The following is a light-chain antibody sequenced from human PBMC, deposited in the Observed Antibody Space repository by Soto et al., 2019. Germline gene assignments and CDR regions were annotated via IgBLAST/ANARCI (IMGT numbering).Light chain of an antibody. Sequence: QAVVTQPPSVSGAPGQRVTLSCTGNSSNLGAGYDVHWYQQLPGTAPKLLIYANTARPSGVPARFSGSKSGTSASLAINGLQTEDEADYYCQSYDSSLRGSVFGTGTKLTVL. V-gene: IGLV1-40*01. CDR3: QSYDSSLRGSV. CDR1: SSNLGAGYD. J-gene: IGLJ1*01. CDR2: ANT.